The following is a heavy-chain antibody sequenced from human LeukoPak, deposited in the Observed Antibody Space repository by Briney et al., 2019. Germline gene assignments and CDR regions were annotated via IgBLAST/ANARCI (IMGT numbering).Heavy chain of an antibody. J-gene: IGHJ6*03. Sequence: SVKVSCKASGGTFSSYAISWVRQAPGQGLEWMGGIIPIFGTANYAQKFQGRVTITADKSTSTAYMELSSLRSEDTAVYYCAREGGQWLLNYYYYMDVWGKGTTVTVSS. CDR2: IIPIFGTA. V-gene: IGHV1-69*06. CDR3: AREGGQWLLNYYYYMDV. CDR1: GGTFSSYA. D-gene: IGHD6-19*01.